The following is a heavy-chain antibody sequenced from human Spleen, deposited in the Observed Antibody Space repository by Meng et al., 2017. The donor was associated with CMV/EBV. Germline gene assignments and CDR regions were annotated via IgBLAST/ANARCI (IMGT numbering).Heavy chain of an antibody. D-gene: IGHD3-22*01. Sequence: QVQLVQSGAEGKKPGASVKVSCKASGYTFTGYYMHWVRQAPGQGLEWMGWINPNSGGTNYAQKFQGRVTMTRDTSISTAYMELSRLRSDDTAVYYCARDFFYDSSGYYYYYFDYWGQGTLVTVSS. CDR1: GYTFTGYY. CDR2: INPNSGGT. CDR3: ARDFFYDSSGYYYYYFDY. J-gene: IGHJ4*02. V-gene: IGHV1-2*02.